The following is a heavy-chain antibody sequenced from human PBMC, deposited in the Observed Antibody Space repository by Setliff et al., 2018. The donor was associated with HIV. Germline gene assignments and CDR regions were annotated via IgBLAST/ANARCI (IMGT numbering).Heavy chain of an antibody. CDR2: IYYSGST. CDR3: ARAPGPYGDYNWFDP. D-gene: IGHD4-17*01. J-gene: IGHJ5*02. CDR1: GDSVSSRSYY. Sequence: SETLSLTCTVSGDSVSSRSYYWSWIRQPPGKGLEWIGYIYYSGSTYYNPSLKSRVTISVDTSKNQFSLKLNSVTAADTAVYYCARAPGPYGDYNWFDPWGQGALVTVSS. V-gene: IGHV4-61*01.